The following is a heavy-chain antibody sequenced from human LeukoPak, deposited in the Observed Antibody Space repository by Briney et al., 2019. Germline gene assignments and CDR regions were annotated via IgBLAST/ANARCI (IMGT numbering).Heavy chain of an antibody. D-gene: IGHD3-22*01. J-gene: IGHJ4*02. CDR2: VYHSGTT. V-gene: IGHV4-39*01. CDR1: GGSISSSSYY. Sequence: SETLSLTCTVSGGSISSSSYYWGWIRQPPGKGLEWIGNVYHSGTTYYNPSLKSRVTISVDTSKNQFSLNLSSVTAADTAVYYRAPYYYDSSGYLRGDVWGQGTLVTVSS. CDR3: APYYYDSSGYLRGDV.